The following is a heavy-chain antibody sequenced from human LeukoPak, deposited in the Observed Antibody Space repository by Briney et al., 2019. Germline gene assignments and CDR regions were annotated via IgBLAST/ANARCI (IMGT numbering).Heavy chain of an antibody. J-gene: IGHJ4*02. CDR3: ARERKSSTSMDY. CDR2: IKQDGSEK. CDR1: GFTFSSYW. V-gene: IGHV3-7*01. Sequence: GGSLRLSCAASGFTFSSYWMSWVRQAPGKGLEWVANIKQDGSEKYYVDSVKGRFTISRDNAKNSLYLQMNSLRGEDTAVYFCARERKSSTSMDYWGQGTLVTVSS. D-gene: IGHD2-2*01.